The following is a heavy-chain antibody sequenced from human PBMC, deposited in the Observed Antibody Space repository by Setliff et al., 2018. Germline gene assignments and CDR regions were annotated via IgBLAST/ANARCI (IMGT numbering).Heavy chain of an antibody. Sequence: KTSETLSLTCTVSGGSISSYYWSWVRQPPGKGLEWIGYIYYSGSTNYNPSLKSRVTISVDTSKNQFSLSLSSVTAADTAVYYCARMSGFQYMDVWGKGTTVTAP. CDR3: ARMSGFQYMDV. CDR1: GGSISSYY. D-gene: IGHD3-3*01. CDR2: IYYSGST. V-gene: IGHV4-59*08. J-gene: IGHJ6*03.